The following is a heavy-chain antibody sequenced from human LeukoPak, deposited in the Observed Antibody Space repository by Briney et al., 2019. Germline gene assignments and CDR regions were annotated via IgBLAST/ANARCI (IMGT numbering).Heavy chain of an antibody. J-gene: IGHJ4*02. CDR3: ATYRQVMLPFES. CDR2: IFQGGGEI. V-gene: IGHV3-23*01. Sequence: GGSLRLSCVASGFTFNTFAMIWVRQPPGKGLEWVSSIFQGGGEIHYADSVRGRFTISRDNSKNTLFLQMNSLRAEDTAIYYCATYRQVMLPFESWGRGTLVTVPS. CDR1: GFTFNTFA. D-gene: IGHD5-18*01.